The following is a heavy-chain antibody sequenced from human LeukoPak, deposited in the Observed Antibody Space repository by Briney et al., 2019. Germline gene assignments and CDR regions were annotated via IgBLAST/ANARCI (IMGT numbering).Heavy chain of an antibody. CDR3: AMLLYHSGRPGP. CDR1: GVSLNHYY. D-gene: IGHD2/OR15-2a*01. Sequence: PSETLSLTCAVYGVSLNHYYWTWIRQAPGKGLEWIGEINHPGSTNYNPSLKSRVTISIDTSKSQFSLTMNSVTAAGTAVYYCAMLLYHSGRPGPWGQGTLVTVSS. J-gene: IGHJ5*02. V-gene: IGHV4-34*01. CDR2: INHPGST.